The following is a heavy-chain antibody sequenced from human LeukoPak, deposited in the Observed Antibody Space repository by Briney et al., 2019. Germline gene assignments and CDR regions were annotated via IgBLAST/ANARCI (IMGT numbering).Heavy chain of an antibody. CDR2: ISYDGSNK. Sequence: GRSLRLSCAASGFTFSSYAMHWVRQAPGKGLEWVAVISYDGSNKYYADSVKGRFTISRDNSKNTLYLQMNSLRAEDTAVYYCARGRRIVAEGAFVGYWGQGALVTVSS. CDR1: GFTFSSYA. J-gene: IGHJ4*02. V-gene: IGHV3-30-3*01. D-gene: IGHD6-13*01. CDR3: ARGRRIVAEGAFVGY.